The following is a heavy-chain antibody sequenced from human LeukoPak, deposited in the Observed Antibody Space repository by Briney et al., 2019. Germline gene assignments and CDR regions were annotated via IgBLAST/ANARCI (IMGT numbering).Heavy chain of an antibody. Sequence: PGGSLRLSCAASGFTFSSYGMHWVRHAPGKGLEWVSLISWDGGSTYYADSVKGRFTISRDNSKNSLYLQMNSLRAEDTALYYCAKDMVRRGYSGYPPGVFDYWGQGTLVTVSS. CDR1: GFTFSSYG. CDR2: ISWDGGST. CDR3: AKDMVRRGYSGYPPGVFDY. J-gene: IGHJ4*02. D-gene: IGHD5-12*01. V-gene: IGHV3-43D*03.